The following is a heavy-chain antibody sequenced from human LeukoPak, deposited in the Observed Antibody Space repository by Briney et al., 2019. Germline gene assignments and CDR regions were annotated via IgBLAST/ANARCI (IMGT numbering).Heavy chain of an antibody. V-gene: IGHV3-7*01. CDR1: GFTFSSYW. Sequence: PGGSLRLSCEASGFTFSSYWMSWVRQAPGKGLEWVANIKQDGSEKYYVDSVKGRFTISRDNAQNSLYLKMNSLRAEDTAVYYCARGELLPDWGQGTLVTVSS. D-gene: IGHD1-26*01. CDR2: IKQDGSEK. CDR3: ARGELLPD. J-gene: IGHJ4*02.